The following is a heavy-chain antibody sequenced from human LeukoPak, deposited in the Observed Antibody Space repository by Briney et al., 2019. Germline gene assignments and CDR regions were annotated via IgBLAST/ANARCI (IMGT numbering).Heavy chain of an antibody. V-gene: IGHV3-15*01. Sequence: GGSLRLSCAASGFTFSNAWMSWVRQAPGKGLEWVGRIKSKTDGGTTDYAAPVKGRFTISRDNSKNTLYLQMNSLRAEDTAVYYCAKDRYYDSSGYYPEYFQHWGQGTLVTVSS. D-gene: IGHD3-22*01. J-gene: IGHJ1*01. CDR3: AKDRYYDSSGYYPEYFQH. CDR2: IKSKTDGGTT. CDR1: GFTFSNAW.